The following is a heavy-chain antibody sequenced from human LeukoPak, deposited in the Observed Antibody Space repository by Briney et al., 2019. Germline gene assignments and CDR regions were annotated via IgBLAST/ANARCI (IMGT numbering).Heavy chain of an antibody. J-gene: IGHJ6*02. D-gene: IGHD6-13*01. CDR1: GFTFSSYA. CDR2: ISYDGSNK. Sequence: PGRSLRLSCAASGFTFSSYAMHWVRQAPGKGLEWVAVISYDGSNKYYAGSVKGRFTISRDNSKNTLYLQMNSLRAEDTAVYYCARQTTAGTSFDVWGQGTSVTVSS. CDR3: ARQTTAGTSFDV. V-gene: IGHV3-30-3*01.